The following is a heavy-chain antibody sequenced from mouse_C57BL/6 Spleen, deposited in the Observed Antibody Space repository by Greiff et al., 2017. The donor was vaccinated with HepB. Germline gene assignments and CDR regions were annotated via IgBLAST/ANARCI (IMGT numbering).Heavy chain of an antibody. Sequence: ESGAELVRPGASVKLSCTASGFNIKDDYMHWVKQRPEQGLEWIGWIDPENGDTEYASKFQGKATITADTSSNTAYLQLSSLTSEDTAVYYCTTYYYGSFFAYWGQGTLVTVSA. CDR2: IDPENGDT. CDR3: TTYYYGSFFAY. CDR1: GFNIKDDY. D-gene: IGHD1-1*01. V-gene: IGHV14-4*01. J-gene: IGHJ3*01.